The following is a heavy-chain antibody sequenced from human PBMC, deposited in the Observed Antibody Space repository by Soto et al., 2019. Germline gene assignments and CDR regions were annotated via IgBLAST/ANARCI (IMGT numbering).Heavy chain of an antibody. J-gene: IGHJ6*02. CDR1: RGIFSSYT. CDR3: ARVSNTGMVNSLYYAMDV. D-gene: IGHD5-18*01. Sequence: QVQLLQSGAEVKEPGSSVKVSCTASRGIFSSYTINWLRQAPGQGLEWLGWIIPIFGSASYAQKLQGRVTITADEPTSTAYMEPSGLGSEDTAVYYWARVSNTGMVNSLYYAMDVWGQGTTVTVSS. V-gene: IGHV1-69*01. CDR2: IIPIFGSA.